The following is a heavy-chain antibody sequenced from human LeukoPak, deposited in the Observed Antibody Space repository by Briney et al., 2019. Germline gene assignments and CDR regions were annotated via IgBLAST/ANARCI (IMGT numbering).Heavy chain of an antibody. CDR1: GFTFSSYA. J-gene: IGHJ4*02. CDR2: ISYDGSNK. Sequence: GGSLRLSCAASGFTFSSYAMHWVRQAPGKGLEWVAVISYDGSNKYYADSVKGRFTISRDNSKNTLYLQMNSLRAEDTAVYYCARAIYGSGSHDYWGQGTLVTVSS. CDR3: ARAIYGSGSHDY. V-gene: IGHV3-30-3*01. D-gene: IGHD3-10*01.